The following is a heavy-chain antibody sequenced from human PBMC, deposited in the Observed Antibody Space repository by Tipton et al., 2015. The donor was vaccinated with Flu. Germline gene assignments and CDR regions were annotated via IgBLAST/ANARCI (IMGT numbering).Heavy chain of an antibody. CDR1: GFTFKNHW. Sequence: SLRLSCAASGFTFKNHWMTWVRQAPGKGLEWVASIKQDGSQKYYVASVTGRFTISRDNAQNSLYLQMNSLRAEDSAVYYCAKWNLLSGLYSIDLWGQGTLVTVSS. CDR2: IKQDGSQK. J-gene: IGHJ5*02. V-gene: IGHV3-7*01. D-gene: IGHD2/OR15-2a*01. CDR3: AKWNLLSGLYSIDL.